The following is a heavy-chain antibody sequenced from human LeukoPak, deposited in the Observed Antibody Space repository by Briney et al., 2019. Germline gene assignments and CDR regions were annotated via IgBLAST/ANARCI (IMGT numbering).Heavy chain of an antibody. CDR2: NNTNTGNP. CDR3: ARDWGGGSGSYRAFDI. D-gene: IGHD3-10*01. CDR1: GYTFTSYS. V-gene: IGHV7-4-1*02. J-gene: IGHJ3*02. Sequence: ASVKVPCKASGYTFTSYSMNWVRHAPGQGLEGMGWNNTNTGNPTYAQGFTGRFVFSLDASVSTAYLQISSLKAEDTAVYYCARDWGGGSGSYRAFDIGGQGTMVTVSS.